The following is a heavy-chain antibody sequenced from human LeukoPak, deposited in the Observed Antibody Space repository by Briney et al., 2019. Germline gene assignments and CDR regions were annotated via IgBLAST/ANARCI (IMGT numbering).Heavy chain of an antibody. D-gene: IGHD5-12*01. Sequence: ETLSLTCAVYGGSFSGYYWSWLRQPPGKGLEWIGEINHSGSTNYNPSLTSRVTISVDTSKNQFSLKLSSVTAADTAVYYCARGGYGGYADNWFDPWGQGTLVTVSS. CDR2: INHSGST. V-gene: IGHV4-34*01. CDR3: ARGGYGGYADNWFDP. CDR1: GGSFSGYY. J-gene: IGHJ5*02.